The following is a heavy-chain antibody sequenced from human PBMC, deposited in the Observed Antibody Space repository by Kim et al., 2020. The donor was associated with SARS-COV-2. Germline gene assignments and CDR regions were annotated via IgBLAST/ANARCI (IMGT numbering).Heavy chain of an antibody. J-gene: IGHJ4*02. CDR2: IIPIFGTA. CDR3: ARDSFYGGNSRYFDY. D-gene: IGHD4-17*01. V-gene: IGHV1-69*13. Sequence: SVKVSCKASGGTFSSYAISWVRQAPGQGLEWMGGIIPIFGTANYAQKFQGRVTITADESTSTAYMELSSLRSEDTAVYYCARDSFYGGNSRYFDYWGQGTLVTVSS. CDR1: GGTFSSYA.